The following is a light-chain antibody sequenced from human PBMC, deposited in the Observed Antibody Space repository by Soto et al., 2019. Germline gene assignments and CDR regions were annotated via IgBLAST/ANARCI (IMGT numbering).Light chain of an antibody. CDR3: CSFADFTYV. Sequence: QSVLTQPASVTGSPGQSITISCTGTSSDIGSYYLVSWYQQHPGTAPKLIIYEVTKRPSGVSTRFSGSKSGNTASLTISGLQAVDEADYYCCSFADFTYVFAKATKVTVL. V-gene: IGLV2-23*02. J-gene: IGLJ1*01. CDR2: EVT. CDR1: SSDIGSYYL.